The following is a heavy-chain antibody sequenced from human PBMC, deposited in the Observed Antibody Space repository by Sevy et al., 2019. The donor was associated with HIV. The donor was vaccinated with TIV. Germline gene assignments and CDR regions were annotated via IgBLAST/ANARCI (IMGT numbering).Heavy chain of an antibody. CDR3: AREGCTKPHDY. J-gene: IGHJ4*02. CDR1: GFTFSKSS. D-gene: IGHD2-8*01. Sequence: GGSLRLSCEASGFTFSKSSMSWVRQAPGKGLEWVSTFSFGFVRRNNADPVKVQFTISRDDSKNTLYLQMNSLRAEDTAVYYCAREGCTKPHDYWGQGTLVTVSS. CDR2: FSFGFVRR. V-gene: IGHV3-23*01.